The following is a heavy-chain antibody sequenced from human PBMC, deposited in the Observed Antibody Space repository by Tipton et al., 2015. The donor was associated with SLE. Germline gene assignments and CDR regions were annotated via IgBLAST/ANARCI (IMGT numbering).Heavy chain of an antibody. V-gene: IGHV4-39*01. CDR1: GGSISSGGYY. D-gene: IGHD2-15*01. CDR2: IYYSGST. Sequence: TLSLTCTVSGGSISSGGYYWGWIRQPPGKGLEWIGSIYYSGSTYYNPSLKSRVTISVDTSKNQFSLKLSSVTAADTAVYYCATTPPGYCSGGSCYPWGQGTLVTVSS. J-gene: IGHJ5*02. CDR3: ATTPPGYCSGGSCYP.